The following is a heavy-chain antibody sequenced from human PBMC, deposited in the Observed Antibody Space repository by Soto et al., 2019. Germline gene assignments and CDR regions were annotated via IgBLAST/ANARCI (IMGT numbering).Heavy chain of an antibody. Sequence: QLQLQESGPGLVKPSETLSLTCTVSGGSISSSSYYWGWIRQPPGKGLEWIGSIYYSGSTYYNPSLKSRVTISVDTSKNQFSLKLSSVTAADTAVYYCARHPFGFGELSAPSYWYFDLWGRGTLVTVSS. V-gene: IGHV4-39*01. D-gene: IGHD3-10*01. CDR1: GGSISSSSYY. CDR2: IYYSGST. J-gene: IGHJ2*01. CDR3: ARHPFGFGELSAPSYWYFDL.